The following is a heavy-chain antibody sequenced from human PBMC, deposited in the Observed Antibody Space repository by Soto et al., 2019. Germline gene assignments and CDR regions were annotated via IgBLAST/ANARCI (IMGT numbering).Heavy chain of an antibody. Sequence: QVQLQESGPGLVKPSGTLSLTCAVSGGSISSSNWWSWVRQPPGKGLEWIGEIYHSGNTNYNPSLKSRITISVDKPKNQFSLKLSSVTAADTAVYYWARTYSGSYRGFDYWGQGTLVTVSS. D-gene: IGHD1-26*01. V-gene: IGHV4-4*02. CDR2: IYHSGNT. CDR3: ARTYSGSYRGFDY. CDR1: GGSISSSNW. J-gene: IGHJ4*02.